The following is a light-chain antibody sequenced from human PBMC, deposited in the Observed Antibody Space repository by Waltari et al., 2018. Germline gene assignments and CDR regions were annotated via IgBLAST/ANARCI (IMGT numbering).Light chain of an antibody. J-gene: IGLJ1*01. CDR2: EVS. Sequence: QSALTQPPSASGSPGQSVTIPCTGTGSGGSVSWYQQLPGKAPKLLIYEVSKRPSGVPDRFSGSKSGNTASMTVSGLQAEDEGDYYCSSDAVSNNFYDFGSGTKVTVL. CDR3: SSDAVSNNFYD. V-gene: IGLV2-8*01. CDR1: GSGGS.